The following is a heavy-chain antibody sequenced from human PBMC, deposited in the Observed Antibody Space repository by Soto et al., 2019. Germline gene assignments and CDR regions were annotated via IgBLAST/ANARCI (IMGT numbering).Heavy chain of an antibody. Sequence: ETLSLTCTVSGCSISSSSYYWGWIRQPPGKGLEWIGSIYYSGSTYYNPSLKSRVTISVDTSKNQFSLKLSSVTAADTAVYYCARLGYCSSTSCYWAPHPFDYWGQGTLVTVSS. CDR2: IYYSGST. CDR1: GCSISSSSYY. J-gene: IGHJ4*02. D-gene: IGHD2-2*01. V-gene: IGHV4-39*01. CDR3: ARLGYCSSTSCYWAPHPFDY.